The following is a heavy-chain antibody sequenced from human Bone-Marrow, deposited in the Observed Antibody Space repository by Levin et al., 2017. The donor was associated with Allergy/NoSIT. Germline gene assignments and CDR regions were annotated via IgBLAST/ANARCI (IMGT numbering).Heavy chain of an antibody. J-gene: IGHJ4*02. CDR2: VYHSGST. CDR3: ATTMVRGNKYDY. Sequence: SETLSLTCSVSGGSISSYYWSWIRQSPGKGLEWIGHVYHSGSTTYNPSFRGRVTISPDMSKNQFFLRLTSVTAADTAVYYCATTMVRGNKYDYWGQGTQVIVSS. D-gene: IGHD3-10*01. V-gene: IGHV4-59*01. CDR1: GGSISSYY.